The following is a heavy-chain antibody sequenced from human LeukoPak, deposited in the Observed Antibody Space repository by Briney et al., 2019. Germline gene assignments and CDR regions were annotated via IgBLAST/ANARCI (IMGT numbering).Heavy chain of an antibody. V-gene: IGHV4-4*07. CDR2: IYTSGNT. CDR1: GGSISSYY. Sequence: SETLSLTCTVSGGSISSYYWSWIRQPAGKGLEWIGRIYTSGNTNYNPSLKSRVTMSVDTSKNQFSLKLSSVTAADTAVYYCARDVGPGIAVAGTWFDPWGQGTLVTVSS. D-gene: IGHD6-19*01. CDR3: ARDVGPGIAVAGTWFDP. J-gene: IGHJ5*02.